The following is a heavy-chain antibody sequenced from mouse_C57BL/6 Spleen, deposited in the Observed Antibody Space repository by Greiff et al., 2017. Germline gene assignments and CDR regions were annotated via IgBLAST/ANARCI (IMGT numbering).Heavy chain of an antibody. V-gene: IGHV14-4*01. CDR1: GFNIKDDY. CDR2: IDPENGDT. J-gene: IGHJ1*03. D-gene: IGHD1-1*01. Sequence: EVKLVESGAELVRPGASVKLSCTASGFNIKDDYMHWVKQRPEQGLEWIGWIDPENGDTEYASKFQGKATITADTSSNTAYLQLSSLTSEDTAVYYCTTERRYYGSRHWYFDVWGTGTTVTVSS. CDR3: TTERRYYGSRHWYFDV.